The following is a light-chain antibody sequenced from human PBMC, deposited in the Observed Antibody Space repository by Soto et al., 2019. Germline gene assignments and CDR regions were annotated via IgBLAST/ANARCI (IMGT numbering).Light chain of an antibody. CDR2: EGS. J-gene: IGLJ2*01. CDR3: CSYAGSSTSVV. Sequence: QSALTQPASVSGSPGQSITISCTGTSSDVGSYNLVSWYQQHPGKAPKLMIYEGSKRPSGFPNRFSGSKSGNTASLTISGLQAEDEADYYCCSYAGSSTSVVFGGGTKLTVL. V-gene: IGLV2-23*01. CDR1: SSDVGSYNL.